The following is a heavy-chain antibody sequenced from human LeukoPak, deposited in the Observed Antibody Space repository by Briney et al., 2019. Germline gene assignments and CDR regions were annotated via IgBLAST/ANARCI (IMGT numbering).Heavy chain of an antibody. CDR3: AREVWGPEY. J-gene: IGHJ4*02. CDR1: GFTFTKYW. D-gene: IGHD1-14*01. CDR2: IKQDGSDK. V-gene: IGHV3-7*01. Sequence: PGDSLRLSCAASGFTFTKYWMTWVRQAPGKGLEWVGNIKQDGSDKNYMDSVKGRFTISRDNTKNSVYLQMSSLRAADTAVYYCAREVWGPEYWGQGTLVTVSS.